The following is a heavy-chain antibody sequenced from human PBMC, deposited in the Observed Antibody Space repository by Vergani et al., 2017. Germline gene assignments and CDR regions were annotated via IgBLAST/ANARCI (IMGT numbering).Heavy chain of an antibody. CDR1: GFTFNTYG. V-gene: IGHV3-23*04. CDR3: AKQKTTFDY. J-gene: IGHJ4*02. Sequence: EVQLVESGGGLVQPGRSLRLSCAASGFTFNTYGMSWVRQAPGKGLQWVSSISSSGGSTYYADSVKGRFTISRDNSKNTLYLQMNSLRADDTAVYYCAKQKTTFDYWGQGTLVTVSS. CDR2: ISSSGGST. D-gene: IGHD4-11*01.